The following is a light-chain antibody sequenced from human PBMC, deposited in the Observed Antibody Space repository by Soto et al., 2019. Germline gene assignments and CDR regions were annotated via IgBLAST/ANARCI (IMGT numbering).Light chain of an antibody. CDR2: EVR. Sequence: QSALTQPASVSGSPGQSITISCTGTSNDVGGFNYVPWYQQHPGKAPKLMIYEVRNRPSGVSNRFSGSKSGNTASLTISGLQAEDEADYYCSSYTSISTVVFGGGTKLTVL. J-gene: IGLJ3*02. CDR3: SSYTSISTVV. CDR1: SNDVGGFNY. V-gene: IGLV2-14*01.